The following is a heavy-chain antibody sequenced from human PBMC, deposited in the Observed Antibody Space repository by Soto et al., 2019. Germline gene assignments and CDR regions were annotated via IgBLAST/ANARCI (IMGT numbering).Heavy chain of an antibody. Sequence: PSETLSVTCTVSGGFISSYYWSWSRQPPGKGLEWIGYIYYSGSTNYNPSLKSRVTISVDTSKNQFSLKLSSVTAADTAVYYCAREEVAVAPNDAFDIWGQGTMVTVSS. J-gene: IGHJ3*02. CDR1: GGFISSYY. CDR3: AREEVAVAPNDAFDI. CDR2: IYYSGST. V-gene: IGHV4-4*08. D-gene: IGHD6-19*01.